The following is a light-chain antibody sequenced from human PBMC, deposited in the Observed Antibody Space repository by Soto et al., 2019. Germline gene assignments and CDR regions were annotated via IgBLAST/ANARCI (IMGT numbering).Light chain of an antibody. Sequence: DIQMTQSPSSLSASVGDRGTITCRASQGIRDALGWYQQKPGKAPKRLIYAASSLQSGVPSRCSGSGSGTDFTLTISRLQPEDFATYYCLQHNSSPQTFGQGTKVEIK. CDR3: LQHNSSPQT. V-gene: IGKV1-17*01. J-gene: IGKJ1*01. CDR2: AAS. CDR1: QGIRDA.